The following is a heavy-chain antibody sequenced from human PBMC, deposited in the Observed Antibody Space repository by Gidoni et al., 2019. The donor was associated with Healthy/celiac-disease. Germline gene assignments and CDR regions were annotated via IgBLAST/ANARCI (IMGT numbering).Heavy chain of an antibody. V-gene: IGHV4-34*01. CDR2: INHSGST. CDR1: GGSFSGYY. Sequence: QVQLQQWGAGLLKPSETLSLTCAVYGGSFSGYYWSWIRQPPGKGLEWIGEINHSGSTNYNPSLKSRVTISVDTSKNQFSRKLSSVTAADTAVYYCARAGYSYAPRRFDPWGQGTLVTVSA. J-gene: IGHJ5*02. D-gene: IGHD5-18*01. CDR3: ARAGYSYAPRRFDP.